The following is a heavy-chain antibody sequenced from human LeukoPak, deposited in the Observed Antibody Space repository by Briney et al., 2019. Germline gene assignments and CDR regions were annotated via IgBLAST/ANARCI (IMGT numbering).Heavy chain of an antibody. D-gene: IGHD4-11*01. Sequence: PSETLSLTCTVPGGSINSFYWSWLRQSPGKGLEWIGYISYTGSPNYNPSLNNRAIISVDTSKNQFSLRLRSLTAADTAVYYCTREGGSSNEFYWGQGTLVTVSS. V-gene: IGHV4-59*01. J-gene: IGHJ4*02. CDR2: ISYTGSP. CDR3: TREGGSSNEFY. CDR1: GGSINSFY.